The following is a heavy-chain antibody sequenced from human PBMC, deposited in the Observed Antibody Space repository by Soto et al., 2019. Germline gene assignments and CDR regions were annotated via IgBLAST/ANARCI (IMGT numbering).Heavy chain of an antibody. V-gene: IGHV3-7*03. D-gene: IGHD2-2*01. Sequence: EVHLVESGGGLVQPGGSLRLSCAASGFAFSSYWMTWVRQAPGKGLEWVANIKEDGSEKFYVDSVKGRFTISRDNAKNSLYVQMDSLRDEDTAVYYCARHHSFCTSTSCYFDYWGRGTLVTVSS. J-gene: IGHJ4*02. CDR2: IKEDGSEK. CDR1: GFAFSSYW. CDR3: ARHHSFCTSTSCYFDY.